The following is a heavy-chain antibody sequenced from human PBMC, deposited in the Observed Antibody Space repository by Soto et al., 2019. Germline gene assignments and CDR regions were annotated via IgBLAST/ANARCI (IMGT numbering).Heavy chain of an antibody. D-gene: IGHD3-22*01. CDR2: IYYSGST. CDR1: GGSISSGDYY. Sequence: PSDTLSLTCTVSGGSISSGDYYWSWIRQPPGKGLEWIGYIYYSGSTYYNPSLKSRVTISVDTSKNQFSLKLSSVTAADTAVYYCAREKYDSSGRNWFDPWRQGTQVTVSS. V-gene: IGHV4-30-4*02. J-gene: IGHJ5*02. CDR3: AREKYDSSGRNWFDP.